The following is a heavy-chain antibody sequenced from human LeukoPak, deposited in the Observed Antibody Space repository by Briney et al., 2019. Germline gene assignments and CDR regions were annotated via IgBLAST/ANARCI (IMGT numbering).Heavy chain of an antibody. J-gene: IGHJ5*02. CDR3: ARGKGQGSITMVRGVKKMMVSWFDP. CDR1: GFTFSSYA. Sequence: GGSLRLSCAASGFTFSSYAMSWVRQAPGKGLECISGFSGSGGSTYYADSVKGRFTISRDNSKNTLYLQMSSLRSEDTAVYYCARGKGQGSITMVRGVKKMMVSWFDPWGQGTLVTVSS. D-gene: IGHD3-10*01. V-gene: IGHV3-23*01. CDR2: FSGSGGST.